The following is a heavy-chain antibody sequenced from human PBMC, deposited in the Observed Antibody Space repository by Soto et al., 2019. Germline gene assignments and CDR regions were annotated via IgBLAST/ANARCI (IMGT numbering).Heavy chain of an antibody. CDR2: IDPTDSYI. J-gene: IGHJ6*02. D-gene: IGHD4-17*01. CDR1: GYNLTTYW. Sequence: PGESLKISCKGSGYNLTTYWISWMRQMPGKGLEWMGRIDPTDSYINYSPSFQGHVTISADKSISTAYLQWSSLKASDTAMYYCARHRGTVTLYYYYGMDVWGQGTSVTVSS. CDR3: ARHRGTVTLYYYYGMDV. V-gene: IGHV5-10-1*01.